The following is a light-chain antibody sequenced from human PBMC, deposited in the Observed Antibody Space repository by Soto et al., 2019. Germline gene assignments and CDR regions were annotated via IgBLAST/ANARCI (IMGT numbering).Light chain of an antibody. Sequence: EIVLTQSPVTLSLSPGERATLSCRASQSVSSSYLARYQQKPGQAPRLLIYDASSRATGIPDRFSGSGSGKDFTLPISRLEPEDFAVYYCQQYGSSPPWTFGQGTKVDIK. J-gene: IGKJ1*01. V-gene: IGKV3-20*01. CDR3: QQYGSSPPWT. CDR1: QSVSSSY. CDR2: DAS.